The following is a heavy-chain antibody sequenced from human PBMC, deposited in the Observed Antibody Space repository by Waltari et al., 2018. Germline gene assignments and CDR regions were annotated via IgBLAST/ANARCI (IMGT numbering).Heavy chain of an antibody. J-gene: IGHJ4*02. D-gene: IGHD5-18*01. V-gene: IGHV4-39*07. CDR3: ARRVVAGGYGYSFDY. CDR1: GGSISSSSYY. Sequence: QLQLQESGPGLVKPSETLSLTCPVPGGSISSSSYYWGWTRQPPGKGLEWIGSIYYSGSTYYNPSLKSRVTISVDTSKNQFSLKLSSVTAADTAVYYCARRVVAGGYGYSFDYWGQGTLVTVSS. CDR2: IYYSGST.